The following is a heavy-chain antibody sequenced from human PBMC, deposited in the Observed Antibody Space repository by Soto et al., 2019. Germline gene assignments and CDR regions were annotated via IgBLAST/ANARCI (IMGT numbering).Heavy chain of an antibody. V-gene: IGHV4-61*01. CDR2: IYYSGST. Sequence: SETLSLTCTVSGGSVSSGSYYWSWIRQPPGKGLEWIGYIYYSGSTNYNPSLKSRVTISVDTSKNQFSLKLSSVTAADTAVYYCARAPGESSSCQGAFDIWGPATLLSVS. J-gene: IGHJ3*02. D-gene: IGHD6-13*01. CDR3: ARAPGESSSCQGAFDI. CDR1: GGSVSSGSYY.